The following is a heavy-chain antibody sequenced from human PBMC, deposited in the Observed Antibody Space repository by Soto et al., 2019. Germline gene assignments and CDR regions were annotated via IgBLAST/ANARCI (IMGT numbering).Heavy chain of an antibody. Sequence: GGSLRLSCAASGFTFSSYSMNWVRQAPGKGLEWVSSISSSSSYIYYADSVKGRFTISRDNAKNSLYLQMNSLRAEDTAVYYCASWLKYNWNDQGVSDAFDIWGQGTMVTVSS. V-gene: IGHV3-21*01. J-gene: IGHJ3*02. CDR3: ASWLKYNWNDQGVSDAFDI. D-gene: IGHD1-1*01. CDR1: GFTFSSYS. CDR2: ISSSSSYI.